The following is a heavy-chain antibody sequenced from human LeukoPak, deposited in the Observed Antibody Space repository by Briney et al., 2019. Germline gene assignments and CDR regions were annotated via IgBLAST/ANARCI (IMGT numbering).Heavy chain of an antibody. Sequence: ASVKVSRKPSGYTLTNYGISCVREAPGLGLEWMWWISAHNGNTNYAQTVQGRVTMTTDTSTSTAYMELRSLRFDDTAVYYCARDQSVRLLQTSSTYFKHVFAIWGQGSMVTVSS. CDR2: ISAHNGNT. J-gene: IGHJ3*02. D-gene: IGHD6-13*01. V-gene: IGHV1-18*01. CDR3: ARDQSVRLLQTSSTYFKHVFAI. CDR1: GYTLTNYG.